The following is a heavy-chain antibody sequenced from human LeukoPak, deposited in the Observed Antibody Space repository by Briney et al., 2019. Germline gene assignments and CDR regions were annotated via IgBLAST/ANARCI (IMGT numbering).Heavy chain of an antibody. J-gene: IGHJ6*03. CDR3: ARSSGWYHRGPDYYYYYMDV. CDR1: GGSMNQYY. D-gene: IGHD6-19*01. CDR2: IYYSGST. Sequence: SETLSLTCTVSGGSMNQYYWSWIRQPAGRGLEWIGRIYYSGSTYYNPSLKSRFTISRDNAKNSLYLQMNSLRAEDTAVYYCARSSGWYHRGPDYYYYYMDVWGKGTTVTVS. V-gene: IGHV4-59*05.